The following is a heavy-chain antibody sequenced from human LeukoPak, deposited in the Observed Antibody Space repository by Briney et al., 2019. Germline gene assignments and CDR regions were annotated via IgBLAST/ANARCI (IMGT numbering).Heavy chain of an antibody. V-gene: IGHV3-43*02. Sequence: PGGSLRLSCAASGLTFGDYDMHWVRQAPGKGLEWVSLIRADGATTRYTDSVKGRFTISRDNSKDSLYLQMNSLRTEDTALYYCARDNTGSYEYWGQGTLVTVSP. J-gene: IGHJ4*02. CDR3: ARDNTGSYEY. D-gene: IGHD1-26*01. CDR2: IRADGATT. CDR1: GLTFGDYD.